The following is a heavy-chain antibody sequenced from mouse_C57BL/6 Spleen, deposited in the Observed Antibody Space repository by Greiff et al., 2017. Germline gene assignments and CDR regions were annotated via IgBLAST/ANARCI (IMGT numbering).Heavy chain of an antibody. CDR2: INPRTGGT. CDR1: GYSFTGYY. CDR3: ARSGDYFDY. Sequence: VQLKQSGPELVKPGASVKISCKASGYSFTGYYMNWVKQSPEKSLEWIGEINPRTGGTTYNQKFKAKATLTVDKSSSTAYMQLKSLTSEDSAVYYCARSGDYFDYWGQGTTLTVSS. V-gene: IGHV1-42*01. J-gene: IGHJ2*01.